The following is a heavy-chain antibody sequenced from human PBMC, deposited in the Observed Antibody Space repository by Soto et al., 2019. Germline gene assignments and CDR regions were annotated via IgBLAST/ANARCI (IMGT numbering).Heavy chain of an antibody. V-gene: IGHV4-34*01. CDR2: INHSGST. D-gene: IGHD6-6*01. J-gene: IGHJ4*02. CDR1: GGSFSGYY. Sequence: SETLSLTCAVYGGSFSGYYWSWIRQPPGKGLEWIGEINHSGSTNYNPSLKSRVTISVDTSKNQFSLKLSSVTAADTAVYYCARDPGQLVDYWGQGTLVTVSS. CDR3: ARDPGQLVDY.